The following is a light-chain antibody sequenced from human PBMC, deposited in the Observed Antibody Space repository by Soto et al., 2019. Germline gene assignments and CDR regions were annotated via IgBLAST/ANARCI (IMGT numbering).Light chain of an antibody. CDR2: EVI. V-gene: IGLV2-8*01. Sequence: QSVLTQPPSASGSPGESVTISCTGTSSDVGGYNYVSWYQQHPGKAPKLMIYEVIKRPSGVPDRFSGSKSGNTASLTVSGLQAEDEAHYYCSSYAGSNNFEVFGTGTKVTVL. CDR3: SSYAGSNNFEV. CDR1: SSDVGGYNY. J-gene: IGLJ1*01.